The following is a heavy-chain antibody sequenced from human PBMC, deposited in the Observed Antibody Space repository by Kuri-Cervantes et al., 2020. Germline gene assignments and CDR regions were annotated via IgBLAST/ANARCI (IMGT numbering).Heavy chain of an antibody. CDR1: GYTFTSYA. CDR3: ARGCGSGGNCFDP. D-gene: IGHD3-10*01. CDR2: INAGNGNT. J-gene: IGHJ5*02. Sequence: ASVKVSCKASGYTFTSYAMHWVRQAPGQRLEWMGWINAGNGNTKYSQKFQGRVTITRDTSASTAYMELSSLRSEDTAVYYCARGCGSGGNCFDPWGRGTLVTVSS. V-gene: IGHV1-3*01.